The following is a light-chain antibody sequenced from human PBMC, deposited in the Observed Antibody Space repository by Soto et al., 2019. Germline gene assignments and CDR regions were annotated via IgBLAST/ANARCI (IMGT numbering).Light chain of an antibody. V-gene: IGKV1-12*01. CDR3: QQVNSFPRT. J-gene: IGKJ1*01. CDR2: DAS. CDR1: QTVSHW. Sequence: DIHLTQSPSTLSASVGDRVTITCRASQTVSHWLAWYQQKPGKAPNLLIYDASSLQSGVPSRFSGGGSGTDFTLTISSLQPEDFATYYCQQVNSFPRTFGQGTKV.